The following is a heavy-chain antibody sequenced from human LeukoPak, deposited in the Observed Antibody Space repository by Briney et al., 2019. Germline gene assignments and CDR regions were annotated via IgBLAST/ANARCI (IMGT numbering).Heavy chain of an antibody. CDR3: AGEGSGWLPNY. CDR1: GFSFTTYG. V-gene: IGHV3-48*04. J-gene: IGHJ4*02. D-gene: IGHD6-19*01. CDR2: ISSSSSTI. Sequence: GGSLRLSCAASGFSFTTYGMNWVRQAPGKGLEWVSYISSSSSTIYYADSVKGRFTISRDNAKDSLYLQMNSLRAGDTAVYYCAGEGSGWLPNYWGQGTLVTVSS.